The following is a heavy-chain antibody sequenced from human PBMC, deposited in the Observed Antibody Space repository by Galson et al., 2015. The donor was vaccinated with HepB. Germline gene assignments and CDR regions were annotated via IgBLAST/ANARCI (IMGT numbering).Heavy chain of an antibody. D-gene: IGHD2/OR15-2a*01. CDR1: GLTFSNYA. J-gene: IGHJ1*01. Sequence: SLRLSCAAFGLTFSNYAMTWVRQAPGKGLEWVSTIGGSDDTTYYADSVKGRFTMSKDNSKNTLYLQMNSLRAEDTATYYCAKITGRFNDYFFWGQGTLVTVSP. V-gene: IGHV3-23*01. CDR2: IGGSDDTT. CDR3: AKITGRFNDYFF.